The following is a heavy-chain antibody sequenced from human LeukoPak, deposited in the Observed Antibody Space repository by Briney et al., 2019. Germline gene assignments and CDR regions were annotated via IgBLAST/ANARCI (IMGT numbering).Heavy chain of an antibody. CDR2: IYSSGGT. J-gene: IGHJ5*02. Sequence: SVTLSLTCTVFGASISSHYWSWIRQSPGKGLEWIGDIYSSGGTNYRASLDSRVTISLDTSKSQFSLNLRSVTAADTAVYYCARVSERRGWFDPWGQGTLVTVSS. CDR1: GASISSHY. V-gene: IGHV4-59*11. D-gene: IGHD1-1*01. CDR3: ARVSERRGWFDP.